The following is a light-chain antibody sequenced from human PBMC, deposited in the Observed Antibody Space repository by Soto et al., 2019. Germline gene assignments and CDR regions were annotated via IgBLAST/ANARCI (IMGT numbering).Light chain of an antibody. CDR3: QQYNNWPPVT. V-gene: IGKV3-15*01. CDR1: QSVSNN. Sequence: EIVMTQSPVTLSVSPGERVTLSCRASQSVSNNLAWYQQKSGQATRLLIYAASTRVTGIPARFSGSGSGTEFTLTISSLQSEDFAIYYCQQYNNWPPVTFGQGTRLDMK. CDR2: AAS. J-gene: IGKJ5*01.